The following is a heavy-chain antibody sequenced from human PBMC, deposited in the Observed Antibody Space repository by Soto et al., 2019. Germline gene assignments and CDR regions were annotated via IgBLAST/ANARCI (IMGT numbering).Heavy chain of an antibody. CDR3: ARGGVTTVVIPKYYYFGLDV. CDR1: GGSISSYY. V-gene: IGHV4-59*01. Sequence: PSETLSLTCTVSGGSISSYYWTWVRQPPGKGLEWIGYVESSGSTSYNPSLMSRVTISVDTSKNQFSLKLTYVTAADTAVYYCARGGVTTVVIPKYYYFGLDVWGQGTTVTVSS. D-gene: IGHD4-17*01. J-gene: IGHJ6*02. CDR2: VESSGST.